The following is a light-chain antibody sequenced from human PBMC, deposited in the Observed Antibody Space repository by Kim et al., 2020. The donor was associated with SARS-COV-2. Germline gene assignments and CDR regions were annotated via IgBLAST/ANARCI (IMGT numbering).Light chain of an antibody. CDR3: SSHESSRSWV. CDR2: EVT. J-gene: IGLJ3*02. V-gene: IGLV2-14*01. CDR1: SSDIGGYNY. Sequence: QSALTQPASVSGSPGQSITISCSGTSSDIGGYNYVSWYRQEPGKAPQLIIYEVTKRPSGVSNRFSGSKSGTTASLTISGLQAEDEADYFCSSHESSRSWVFGGGTKVTVL.